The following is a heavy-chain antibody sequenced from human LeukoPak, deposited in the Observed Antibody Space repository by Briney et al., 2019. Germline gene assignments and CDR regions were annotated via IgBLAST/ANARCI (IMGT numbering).Heavy chain of an antibody. Sequence: PSETLSLTCAVYGGSFSGYYRSWIRHPPGKGLEWIGEINHSGSTNYNPSLKSRVTISVDTSKNQFSLKLSSVTAADTAVYYCARAIRNFWFDPWGQGTLVTVSS. J-gene: IGHJ5*02. CDR1: GGSFSGYY. V-gene: IGHV4-34*01. D-gene: IGHD4-11*01. CDR3: ARAIRNFWFDP. CDR2: INHSGST.